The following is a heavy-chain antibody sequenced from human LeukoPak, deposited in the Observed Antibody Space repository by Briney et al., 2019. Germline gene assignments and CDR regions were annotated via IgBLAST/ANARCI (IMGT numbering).Heavy chain of an antibody. D-gene: IGHD2-2*01. CDR2: ISAYNGNT. V-gene: IGHV1-18*01. Sequence: ASVKVSCKGSGYTFTSYGISWVRQAPGQGLEWMGWISAYNGNTNYAQKLQGRVTMTTDTSTSTAYMELRSLRSDDTAVYYCASDRGGYCRSASCYVTYWGQGTLVTVSS. J-gene: IGHJ4*02. CDR3: ASDRGGYCRSASCYVTY. CDR1: GYTFTSYG.